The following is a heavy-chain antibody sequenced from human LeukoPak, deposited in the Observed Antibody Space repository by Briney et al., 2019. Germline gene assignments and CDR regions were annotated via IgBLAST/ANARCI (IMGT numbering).Heavy chain of an antibody. J-gene: IGHJ4*02. Sequence: ASVTVSCKASGYTFTSYYMHWVRQAPGQGLEWMGWINPNSGGTNYAQKFQGRVTLTRDMSTSTAYMELTRLTSDDTAVYYCARPYDYKYFDYWGQGTLVTVSS. CDR2: INPNSGGT. CDR1: GYTFTSYY. V-gene: IGHV1-2*02. D-gene: IGHD4-11*01. CDR3: ARPYDYKYFDY.